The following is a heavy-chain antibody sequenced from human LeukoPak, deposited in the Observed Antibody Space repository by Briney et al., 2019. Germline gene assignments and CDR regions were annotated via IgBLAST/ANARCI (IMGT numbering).Heavy chain of an antibody. J-gene: IGHJ4*02. CDR3: AKVGPRPLSSTCQALDY. Sequence: PGGSLRLSCAASGFTFSSYGMHWVRQAPGKGLEWVAFIRYDGGNKYYADSVKGRFTISRDSSKNTLYLQMNSLRAEDTALYYCAKVGPRPLSSTCQALDYWGQGTLVTVSS. D-gene: IGHD2-2*01. CDR1: GFTFSSYG. CDR2: IRYDGGNK. V-gene: IGHV3-30*02.